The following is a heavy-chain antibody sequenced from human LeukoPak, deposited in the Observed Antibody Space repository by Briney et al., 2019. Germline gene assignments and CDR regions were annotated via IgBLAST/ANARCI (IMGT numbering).Heavy chain of an antibody. J-gene: IGHJ4*02. CDR1: GFTFRTYA. Sequence: GGSLRLSCVGSGFTFRTYAMIWVRQAPGKGLEWVSSIRSSSTYIYYADSVKGRFTISRDNAKNSLYLQMNSLRAEDTAVYYCARDYGDRCFDYWGQGTLVTVSS. CDR2: IRSSSTYI. CDR3: ARDYGDRCFDY. D-gene: IGHD4-17*01. V-gene: IGHV3-21*01.